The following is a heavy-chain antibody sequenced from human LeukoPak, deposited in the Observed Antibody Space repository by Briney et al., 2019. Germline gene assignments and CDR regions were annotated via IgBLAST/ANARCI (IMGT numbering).Heavy chain of an antibody. J-gene: IGHJ4*02. Sequence: GGSLRLSCAASGFTFSNFGMNWVRQSPGKGLEWLAFLRYDETTKNYADSVKGRFTISRDNSKNTLYLQMNSLRAEDTAVYYCARDGSPLRFLEWNMPMRYWGQGTLVTVSS. CDR3: ARDGSPLRFLEWNMPMRY. V-gene: IGHV3-30*02. D-gene: IGHD3-3*01. CDR1: GFTFSNFG. CDR2: LRYDETTK.